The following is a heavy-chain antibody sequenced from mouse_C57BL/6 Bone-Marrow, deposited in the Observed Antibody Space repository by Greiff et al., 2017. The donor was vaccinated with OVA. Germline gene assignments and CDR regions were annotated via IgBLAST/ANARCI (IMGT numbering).Heavy chain of an antibody. CDR3: ARGGIDYYGSSFWYFDV. CDR2: IYPGSGNT. V-gene: IGHV1-66*01. CDR1: GYSFTSYY. D-gene: IGHD1-1*01. Sequence: VKLMESGPELVKPGASVKISCKASGYSFTSYYIHWVKQRPGQGLEWIGWIYPGSGNTKYNEKFKGKATLTADTSSSTAYMQLSSLTSEDSAVYYCARGGIDYYGSSFWYFDVWGTGTTVTVSS. J-gene: IGHJ1*03.